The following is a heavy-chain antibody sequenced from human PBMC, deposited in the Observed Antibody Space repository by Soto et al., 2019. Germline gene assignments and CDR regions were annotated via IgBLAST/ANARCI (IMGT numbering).Heavy chain of an antibody. CDR2: ITPLYGTK. CDR1: GGTFSSYS. D-gene: IGHD3-16*01. CDR3: ARGGTLKPSDP. Sequence: QVQLVQSGPEVKEPGSSVKVSCKTSGGTFSSYSLNWVRQAPGQGLEWMGVITPLYGTKNYAQRFRGRVTFAADESTSTVFMELTRATSGATAVYFCARGGTLKPSDPWGQGTLVTVSS. V-gene: IGHV1-69*12. J-gene: IGHJ5*02.